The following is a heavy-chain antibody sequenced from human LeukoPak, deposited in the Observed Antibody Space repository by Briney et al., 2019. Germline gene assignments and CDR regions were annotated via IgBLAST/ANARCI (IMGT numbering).Heavy chain of an antibody. CDR3: ARPVYYNSSGSAFDI. D-gene: IGHD3-22*01. J-gene: IGHJ3*02. CDR1: GGSFSGYY. CDR2: INHSGST. V-gene: IGHV4-34*01. Sequence: SETLSLTCAVYGGSFSGYYWSWIRQPPGKGLEWIGEINHSGSTNYNPSLKSRVTISVDTSKNQFSLKLSSVTAADTAVYYCARPVYYNSSGSAFDIWGQGKRSTVSS.